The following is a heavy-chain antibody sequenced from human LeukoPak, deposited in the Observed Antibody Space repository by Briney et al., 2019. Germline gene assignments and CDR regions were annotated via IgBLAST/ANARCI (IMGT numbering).Heavy chain of an antibody. CDR2: IYHSGST. CDR1: GFSISSGYY. CDR3: ARPGARGSVDY. J-gene: IGHJ4*02. V-gene: IGHV4-38-2*01. D-gene: IGHD3-10*01. Sequence: SETLSLTCAVSGFSISSGYYWGWIRQPPGKGLEWIGSIYHSGSTYYNPSLKSRVTISVDTSKNQFSLKLSSVTAADTAVYYCARPGARGSVDYWGQGTLVTVSS.